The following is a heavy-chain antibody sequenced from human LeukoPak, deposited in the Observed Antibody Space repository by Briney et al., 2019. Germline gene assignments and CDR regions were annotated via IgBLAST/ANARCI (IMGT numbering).Heavy chain of an antibody. D-gene: IGHD2-21*01. Sequence: GASVKVSCKASGGTFSSYAISWVRQAPGQGLEWMGGIIPIFGTANYAQKFQGRVTITADESTSTAYMELSSLRSEDTAVYYCARDIVVVSGPDYYYYYSMDVWGQGTTVTVSS. V-gene: IGHV1-69*13. J-gene: IGHJ6*02. CDR1: GGTFSSYA. CDR2: IIPIFGTA. CDR3: ARDIVVVSGPDYYYYYSMDV.